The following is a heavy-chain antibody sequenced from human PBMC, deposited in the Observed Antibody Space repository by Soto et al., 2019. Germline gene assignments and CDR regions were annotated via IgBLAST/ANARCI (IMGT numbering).Heavy chain of an antibody. CDR1: GGSFSGYY. CDR3: AREGLTGGVGWFDP. V-gene: IGHV4-34*01. Sequence: SETLSLTCAVYGGSFSGYYWSWIRQPPGKGLEWIGEINHSGSTNYNPSLKSRVTISVDTSKNQFSLKLSSVTAADTAVYYCAREGLTGGVGWFDPWGQGTLVTVSS. D-gene: IGHD3-16*01. J-gene: IGHJ5*02. CDR2: INHSGST.